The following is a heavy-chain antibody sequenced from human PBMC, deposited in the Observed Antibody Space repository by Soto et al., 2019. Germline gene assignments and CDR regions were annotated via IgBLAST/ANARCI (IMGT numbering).Heavy chain of an antibody. Sequence: QLQLQESGPGLVKPSETLSLTCTVSGGSISSSSYYWGWIRQPPGKGLEWIGSIYYSGSTYYNPSVTCRDTMPAYSSPTQSALELSSVPAADAAVYYCASHAVHSSGFTDYWGQGTVVTVSS. J-gene: IGHJ4*02. CDR3: ASHAVHSSGFTDY. CDR2: IYYSGST. CDR1: GGSISSSSYY. V-gene: IGHV4-39*01. D-gene: IGHD6-19*01.